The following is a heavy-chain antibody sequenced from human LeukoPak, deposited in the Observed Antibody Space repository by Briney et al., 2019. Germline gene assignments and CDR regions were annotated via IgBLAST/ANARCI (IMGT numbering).Heavy chain of an antibody. CDR2: INPNSGGT. J-gene: IGHJ4*02. Sequence: ASVKVSCKASGYTFTGYHMHWVRQAPGQGLEWMGWINPNSGGTNYAQKFQGRVTMTRDTSISTAYMELSRLRSDDTAVYYCARDPPRLHYYDSSGYAGLYWGQGTLVTVSS. V-gene: IGHV1-2*02. CDR3: ARDPPRLHYYDSSGYAGLY. D-gene: IGHD3-22*01. CDR1: GYTFTGYH.